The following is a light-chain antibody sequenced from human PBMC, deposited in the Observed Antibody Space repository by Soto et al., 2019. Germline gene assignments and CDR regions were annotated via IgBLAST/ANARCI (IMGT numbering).Light chain of an antibody. V-gene: IGKV1-27*01. CDR1: QGISSY. CDR3: QRYYNAPFT. Sequence: IKLNQSPSSLSASVGDRVTITCRASQGISSYLGWYQQKPGKAPNLLIYDASTLESGIPPRFSGSGSGTDFTLTINNLQPEDVATYYCQRYYNAPFTFGGGTKVDI. J-gene: IGKJ4*01. CDR2: DAS.